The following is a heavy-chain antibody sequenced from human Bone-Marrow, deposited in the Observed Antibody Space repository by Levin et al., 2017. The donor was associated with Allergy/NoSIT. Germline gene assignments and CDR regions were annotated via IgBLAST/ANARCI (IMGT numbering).Heavy chain of an antibody. V-gene: IGHV3-53*01. D-gene: IGHD1-26*01. Sequence: GGSLRLSCAASGFTVSNNFVRWVRQAPGKGLEWVSFISSDGSTYYADSVKGRFTISRDNSKNTVYLQMNSLRAEDTAVYYCASREGWGQGTLVTVFS. J-gene: IGHJ4*02. CDR2: ISSDGST. CDR3: ASREG. CDR1: GFTVSNNF.